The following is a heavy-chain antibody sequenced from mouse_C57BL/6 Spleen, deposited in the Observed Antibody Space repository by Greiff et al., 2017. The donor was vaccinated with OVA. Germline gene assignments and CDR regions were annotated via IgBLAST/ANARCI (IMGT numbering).Heavy chain of an antibody. V-gene: IGHV1-64*01. Sequence: QVQLQQPGAELVKPGASVKLSCKASGYTFTSYWMHWVKQRPGQGLEWIGMIHPNSGSTNYNEKFKSKATLTVDKSSSTAYMQLSSLTSEDSAVYYCAREADYEGYCDGWGTGTTVTGSS. CDR3: AREADYEGYCDG. CDR1: GYTFTSYW. CDR2: IHPNSGST. J-gene: IGHJ1*03. D-gene: IGHD2-4*01.